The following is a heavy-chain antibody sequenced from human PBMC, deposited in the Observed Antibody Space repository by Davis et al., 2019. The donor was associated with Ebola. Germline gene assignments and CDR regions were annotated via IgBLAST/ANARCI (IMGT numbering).Heavy chain of an antibody. Sequence: MPSETLSLTCTVSGGSISSYYWSWIRQPPGKGLEWIGYIYYSGSTNDNPSLKSRVTMSVETSKNQFSLKLSSVTAADTAVYYCARHFGYYYDSSGYYGVSHAFDIWGQGTMVTVSS. CDR2: IYYSGST. CDR1: GGSISSYY. D-gene: IGHD3-22*01. V-gene: IGHV4-59*08. J-gene: IGHJ3*02. CDR3: ARHFGYYYDSSGYYGVSHAFDI.